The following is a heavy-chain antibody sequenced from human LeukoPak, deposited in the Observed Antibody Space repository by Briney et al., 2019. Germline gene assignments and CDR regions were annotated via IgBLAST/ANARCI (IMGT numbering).Heavy chain of an antibody. CDR1: GFIFNSYW. V-gene: IGHV3-74*01. CDR3: AREIAYYFDS. J-gene: IGHJ4*02. Sequence: GGSLRLSCAASGFIFNSYWMHWVRQAPGKGLVWVSRINGDGRSTTYADSVKGRFAISRDSAKNALYLQMNSLRAEDTAVYYCAREIAYYFDSWGQGTLVTVSS. CDR2: INGDGRST. D-gene: IGHD2-21*01.